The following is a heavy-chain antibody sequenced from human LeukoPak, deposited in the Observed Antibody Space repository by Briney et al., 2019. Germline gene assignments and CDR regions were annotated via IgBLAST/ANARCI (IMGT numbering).Heavy chain of an antibody. CDR3: AKIISDWSRSAFDI. CDR1: GFTFSSYS. V-gene: IGHV3-21*01. D-gene: IGHD6-19*01. CDR2: ISSSRSYI. J-gene: IGHJ3*02. Sequence: PGGSLRLSCAASGFTFSSYSMNWVRQAPGKGLEWVSSISSSRSYIYYTDSVKGRFTISRDNAKNSLYLQMSSLRAEDTAVYYCAKIISDWSRSAFDIWGQGTMVTVSS.